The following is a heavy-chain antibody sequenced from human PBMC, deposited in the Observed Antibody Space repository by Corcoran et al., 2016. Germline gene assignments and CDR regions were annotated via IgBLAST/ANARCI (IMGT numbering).Heavy chain of an antibody. CDR3: ARGEGPTIFVVVSYFDY. V-gene: IGHV3-21*01. CDR1: GFTFSSYS. J-gene: IGHJ4*02. D-gene: IGHD3-3*01. Sequence: EVQLVESGGGLVKPGGSLRLSCAASGFTFSSYSMNWVRQAPGKGLEWVSSISSSSSYIYYADSVKGRFTISRDNAKNSLYLQMNSLSAEDTAVYYCARGEGPTIFVVVSYFDYWGQGTLVTVSS. CDR2: ISSSSSYI.